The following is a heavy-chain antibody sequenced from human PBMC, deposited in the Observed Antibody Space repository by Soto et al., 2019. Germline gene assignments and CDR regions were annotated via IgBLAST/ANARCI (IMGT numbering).Heavy chain of an antibody. CDR3: ARGGWDLPPYYYYYGMDV. D-gene: IGHD1-26*01. CDR2: ISSSSSTI. J-gene: IGHJ6*02. V-gene: IGHV3-48*02. CDR1: GFTFSSYS. Sequence: EVQLVESGGGLVQPGGSLRLSCAASGFTFSSYSMNWVRQAPGKGLEWVSYISSSSSTISYADSVKGRFTISRDHAKNSLYLQMNSLRDEDTAVYYCARGGWDLPPYYYYYGMDVWGQGTTVTVSS.